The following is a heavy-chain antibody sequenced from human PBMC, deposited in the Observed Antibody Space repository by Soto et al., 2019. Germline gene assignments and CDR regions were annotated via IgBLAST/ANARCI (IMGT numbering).Heavy chain of an antibody. Sequence: PGGSLRLSCAASGFTFSSYAMSWVRQAPGKGLEWVSAISGSGGTTYYVDSVKGRFTFSRDNSKNTLYLQMNSLRAEDTAVYYCAKTANGWFSAFDIWGQGTMVTVSS. CDR1: GFTFSSYA. CDR2: ISGSGGTT. CDR3: AKTANGWFSAFDI. D-gene: IGHD6-19*01. J-gene: IGHJ3*02. V-gene: IGHV3-23*01.